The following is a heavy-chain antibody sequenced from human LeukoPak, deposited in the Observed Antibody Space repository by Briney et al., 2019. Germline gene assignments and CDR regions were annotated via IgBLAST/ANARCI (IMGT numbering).Heavy chain of an antibody. CDR1: GFTFSSYA. CDR2: LSGSGGST. J-gene: IGHJ4*02. Sequence: PGGSLRLSCAASGFTFSSYAMSWVRQAPGKGLEWVSALSGSGGSTYYADSVKGRFTISRDNSKNTLYLQMNSLRAEDTAVYYCAKDQFSDTVMVKDYWGQGTLVTVSS. V-gene: IGHV3-23*01. D-gene: IGHD5-18*01. CDR3: AKDQFSDTVMVKDY.